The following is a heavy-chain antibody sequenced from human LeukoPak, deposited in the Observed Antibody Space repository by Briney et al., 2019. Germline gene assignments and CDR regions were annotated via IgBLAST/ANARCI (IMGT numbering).Heavy chain of an antibody. CDR1: GFTFSSYG. D-gene: IGHD5-18*01. Sequence: PGRSLRLSCAAYGFTFSSYGMHWVRQAPGKGLEWVAVISYDGRNKYYAESVKGRFTISRDNSKNTLYLQMNSLRAEDTAVYYGAKDGATAMAFDDWGQGTLVTFSS. CDR3: AKDGATAMAFDD. CDR2: ISYDGRNK. V-gene: IGHV3-30*18. J-gene: IGHJ4*02.